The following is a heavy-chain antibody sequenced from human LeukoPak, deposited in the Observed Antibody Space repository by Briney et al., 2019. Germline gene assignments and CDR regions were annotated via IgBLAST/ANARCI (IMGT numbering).Heavy chain of an antibody. J-gene: IGHJ5*02. CDR2: INHSGST. CDR3: ARDWGRYDFWSGYLNWFDP. CDR1: GGSFSGYY. V-gene: IGHV4-34*01. Sequence: PSETLSLTWAVYGGSFSGYYWSWIRQPPGKGLEWIGEINHSGSTNYNPSLKSRVTISVDTSKNQFSLKLSSVTAADAAVYYCARDWGRYDFWSGYLNWFDPWGQGTLVTVSS. D-gene: IGHD3-3*01.